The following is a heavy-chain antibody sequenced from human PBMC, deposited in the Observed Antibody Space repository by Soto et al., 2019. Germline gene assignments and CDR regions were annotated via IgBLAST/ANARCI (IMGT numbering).Heavy chain of an antibody. CDR1: GFTFSSYA. V-gene: IGHV3-30-3*01. D-gene: IGHD3-10*01. CDR3: ASPKAGSGAFDI. Sequence: QVQLVESGGGLVQPGGSLRLSCAASGFTFSSYAMHWVRQAPGKGLEWVAVISYDGSNKYYADSVKGRFTISRDNSKNTLNLQMTSLRAEDTAVYYCASPKAGSGAFDIWGQGTMVTVSS. CDR2: ISYDGSNK. J-gene: IGHJ3*02.